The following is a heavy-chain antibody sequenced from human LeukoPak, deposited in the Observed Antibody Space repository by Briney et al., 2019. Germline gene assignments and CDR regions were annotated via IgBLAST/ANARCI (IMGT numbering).Heavy chain of an antibody. Sequence: PSETLSLTCTVSGGSISSYYWSWIRQPPGKGLEWIGYIYYSGSTNYNPSLKSRVTISVDTSKNQFSLKLSSATAADTAVYYCASGITGTDLDYWGQGTLVTVSS. CDR2: IYYSGST. D-gene: IGHD1-7*01. CDR3: ASGITGTDLDY. V-gene: IGHV4-59*01. J-gene: IGHJ4*02. CDR1: GGSISSYY.